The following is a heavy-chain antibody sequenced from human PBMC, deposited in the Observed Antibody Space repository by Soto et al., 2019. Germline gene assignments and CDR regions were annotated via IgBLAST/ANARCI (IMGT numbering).Heavy chain of an antibody. V-gene: IGHV1-18*04. CDR3: AREEYRQLDH. J-gene: IGHJ5*02. CDR1: GYTFTNYG. D-gene: IGHD3-16*02. CDR2: ISTNSGHT. Sequence: QVQLVQSGAEVKKPGASVKVSCKASGYTFTNYGISWVRQAPGQGLEWLGWISTNSGHTDYAQKFRGRVTMTTDTSTTTAYMELRSLRSDDTAVYYCAREEYRQLDHWGQGTLVIVSS.